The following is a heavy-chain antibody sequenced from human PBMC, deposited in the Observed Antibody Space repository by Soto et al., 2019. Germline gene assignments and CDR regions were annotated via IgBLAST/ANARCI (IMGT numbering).Heavy chain of an antibody. CDR2: IHNSGTT. Sequence: QVQLQESGPGLVKPSQTLSLTCTVSGGSISSGDDYWTWIRQPPGKGLEWIGDIHNSGTTYDNPSGKGPVTISVGPCKHQLSLKLSSVASASRAVYYCAIDPLEYYAAERNAPSRGCWGQGTLVAVSS. V-gene: IGHV4-30-4*01. D-gene: IGHD3-16*01. CDR3: AIDPLEYYAAERNAPSRGC. CDR1: GGSISSGDDY. J-gene: IGHJ4*02.